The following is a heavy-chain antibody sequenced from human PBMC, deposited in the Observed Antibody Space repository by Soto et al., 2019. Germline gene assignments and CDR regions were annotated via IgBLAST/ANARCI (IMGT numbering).Heavy chain of an antibody. CDR3: AKALFSTGGFFDY. J-gene: IGHJ4*02. D-gene: IGHD6-25*01. Sequence: PGGSLRLSCAASGFTFSSYAMSWVRQAPGEGLEWVSTISGSGVSAYYAESVRGRFTISRDISKNTLYLQMNSLRAEDTAVYYCAKALFSTGGFFDYWGQGTLVTVSS. CDR1: GFTFSSYA. V-gene: IGHV3-23*01. CDR2: ISGSGVSA.